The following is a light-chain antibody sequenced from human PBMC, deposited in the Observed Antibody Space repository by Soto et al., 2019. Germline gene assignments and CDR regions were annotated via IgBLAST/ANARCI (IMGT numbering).Light chain of an antibody. CDR3: QQYGSSPPT. CDR1: QNVYNNY. J-gene: IGKJ4*01. CDR2: GAS. Sequence: EIVLTQSPGTLSLSPGERATLSCRASQNVYNNYLAWYQQKPGQAPRLLINGASSRATGIPDRFSGSGSGTDFTLAISRLESEDFAVYYCQQYGSSPPTVGGGTKVAIQ. V-gene: IGKV3-20*01.